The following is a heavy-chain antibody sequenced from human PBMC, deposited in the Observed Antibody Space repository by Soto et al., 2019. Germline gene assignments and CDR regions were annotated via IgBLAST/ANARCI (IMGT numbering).Heavy chain of an antibody. CDR2: INPSGGST. CDR1: GYTFTSYY. Sequence: ASVKVSCKASGYTFTSYYMLWLRQAPGQGLEWMGIINPSGGSTSYAQKFQGRVTMTRDTSTSTVYMELSSLRSEDTAVYYCARVGLRYFVWYGPHAFDIWGQGTMVTVSS. J-gene: IGHJ3*02. CDR3: ARVGLRYFVWYGPHAFDI. D-gene: IGHD3-9*01. V-gene: IGHV1-46*03.